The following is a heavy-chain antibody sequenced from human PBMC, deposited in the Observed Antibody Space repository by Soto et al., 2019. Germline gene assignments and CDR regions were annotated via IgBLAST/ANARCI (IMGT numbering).Heavy chain of an antibody. D-gene: IGHD6-19*01. CDR2: ISGSGGST. V-gene: IGHV3-23*01. CDR1: GFTFSNYA. J-gene: IGHJ5*02. Sequence: EVQLLESGGGLVEPGGSLRLSCAASGFTFSNYAMNWVRQAPGKGLEWVSPISGSGGSTYYADSVKGRFTISRDNSKNTLYVQMNSLRAEDTAVYYCTKNALQGAVAGPNWFDPWGQGTLVTVSS. CDR3: TKNALQGAVAGPNWFDP.